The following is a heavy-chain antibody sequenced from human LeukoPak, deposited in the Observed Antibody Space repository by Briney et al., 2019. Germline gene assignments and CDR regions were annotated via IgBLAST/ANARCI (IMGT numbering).Heavy chain of an antibody. J-gene: IGHJ5*02. CDR2: IIPIFGTA. V-gene: IGHV1-69*05. D-gene: IGHD6-13*01. CDR1: GGTFSSYA. CDR3: ARDNSSVRGWFDL. Sequence: SVKVSCKASGGTFSSYAISWVRQAPGQGLEWMGGIIPIFGTANYAQKFQGRVTITTDESTSTAYMELSSLRSEDTAVYYCARDNSSVRGWFDLWGQGTLVTVSS.